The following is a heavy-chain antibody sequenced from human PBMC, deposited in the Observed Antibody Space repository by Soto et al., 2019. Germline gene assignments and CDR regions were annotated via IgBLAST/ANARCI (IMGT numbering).Heavy chain of an antibody. D-gene: IGHD4-17*01. Sequence: SETLSLTCTVSGGSISSSSYYWGWIRQPPGKGLEWIGSIYYSGSTYYNPSLKSRVTISVDTSKNQFSLKLSSVTAADTAVYYCARHVDSYGDLDYWGQGTLVTVSS. CDR2: IYYSGST. J-gene: IGHJ4*02. V-gene: IGHV4-39*01. CDR3: ARHVDSYGDLDY. CDR1: GGSISSSSYY.